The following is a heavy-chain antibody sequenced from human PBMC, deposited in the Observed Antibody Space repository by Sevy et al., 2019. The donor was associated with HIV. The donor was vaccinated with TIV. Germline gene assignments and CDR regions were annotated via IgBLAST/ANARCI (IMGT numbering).Heavy chain of an antibody. Sequence: GGSLRLSCAASGFTFRTFAMSWVRQAPGKGLQWVSSISDTGTSTYYADSVEGRFTISRGNSKKTLYLQMNSLRAEDTALYYCAKYAGDFPHFDYWGQGTLVTVSS. D-gene: IGHD7-27*01. CDR1: GFTFRTFA. CDR2: ISDTGTST. J-gene: IGHJ4*02. CDR3: AKYAGDFPHFDY. V-gene: IGHV3-23*01.